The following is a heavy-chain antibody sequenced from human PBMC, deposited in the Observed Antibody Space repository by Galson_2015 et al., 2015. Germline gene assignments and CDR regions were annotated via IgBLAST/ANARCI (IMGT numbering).Heavy chain of an antibody. Sequence: SETLSLTCSVSGGSISSSSYYWGWIRQTPGKGLEWIGAIFYSGNTYYSQPPKSRVTISLNTSDNQFSLKLTSVTAADTAVYFCARVIGTSGWNYFDNWGQGTLVTVSS. CDR3: ARVIGTSGWNYFDN. V-gene: IGHV4-39*07. J-gene: IGHJ4*02. CDR2: IFYSGNT. D-gene: IGHD6-19*01. CDR1: GGSISSSSYY.